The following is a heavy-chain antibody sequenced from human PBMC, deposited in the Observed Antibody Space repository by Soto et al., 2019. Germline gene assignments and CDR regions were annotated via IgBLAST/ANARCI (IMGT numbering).Heavy chain of an antibody. J-gene: IGHJ6*02. CDR1: GFTFSSYA. Sequence: ESGGGLVQPGGSLRLSCAASGFTFSSYAMSWVRQAPGKGLEWVSAISGSGGRTYYADSVKGRFTISRDNSKNTLYLQMNSLRAEDTAVYYCAKDQYCSSTSCSPGMDVWGQGTTVTVSS. CDR3: AKDQYCSSTSCSPGMDV. CDR2: ISGSGGRT. D-gene: IGHD2-2*01. V-gene: IGHV3-23*01.